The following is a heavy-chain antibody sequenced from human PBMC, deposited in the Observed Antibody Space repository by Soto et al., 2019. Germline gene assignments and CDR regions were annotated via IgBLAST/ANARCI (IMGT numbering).Heavy chain of an antibody. D-gene: IGHD3-10*01. CDR2: ISPHKDDT. Sequence: QVQLVQSGAEVKKPGASVTVSCKTSGYTFSSIGISWVRQAPGQGLEWMGWISPHKDDTYYAQRLQGRVTMTTDTSTSTAYMELRSLRSDDTAVYFCVRDLDGSGSYYTNYWGQGTLFTVSS. V-gene: IGHV1-18*01. CDR1: GYTFSSIG. CDR3: VRDLDGSGSYYTNY. J-gene: IGHJ4*02.